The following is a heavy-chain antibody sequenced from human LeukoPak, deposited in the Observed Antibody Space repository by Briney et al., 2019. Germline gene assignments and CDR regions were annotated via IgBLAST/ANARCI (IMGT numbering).Heavy chain of an antibody. Sequence: GGSLRLSCTASGFTFSNYWMSWVRQAPGKGLEWVANIQKDGSEKYFADSVRGRFSISRDNVKNSVYLQMNSLTGEDTAVYYCARGEAGTGGYWGQGTLVTVSS. J-gene: IGHJ4*02. D-gene: IGHD1-1*01. CDR2: IQKDGSEK. CDR1: GFTFSNYW. CDR3: ARGEAGTGGY. V-gene: IGHV3-7*01.